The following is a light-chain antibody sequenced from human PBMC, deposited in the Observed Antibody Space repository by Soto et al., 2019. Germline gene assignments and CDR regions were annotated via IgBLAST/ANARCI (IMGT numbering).Light chain of an antibody. J-gene: IGKJ1*01. CDR2: GTS. V-gene: IGKV3D-15*01. CDR3: QQYNNWPQT. CDR1: QSVTTN. Sequence: EIVLTQSPATLSASPGERVTLSCRASQSVTTNLAWYQQKPGQAPRLLIYGTSSRAPGIPDRFSGTGSGTDFTLTISRLEPEDFAEYHCQQYNNWPQTFGQGTKVDIK.